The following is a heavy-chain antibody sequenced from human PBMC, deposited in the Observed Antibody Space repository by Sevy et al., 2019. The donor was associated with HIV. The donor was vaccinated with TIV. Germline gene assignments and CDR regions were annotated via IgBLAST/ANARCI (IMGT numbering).Heavy chain of an antibody. CDR3: AKSPAYCSGGSCYFPYFDY. CDR1: GFTFSSYG. J-gene: IGHJ4*02. D-gene: IGHD2-15*01. CDR2: IWYDGSNK. V-gene: IGHV3-33*06. Sequence: SLKISCAASGFTFSSYGMHWVRQAPGKGLEWVAVIWYDGSNKYYADSVKGRFTISRDNSKNTLYLQMNSLRAEDTAVYYCAKSPAYCSGGSCYFPYFDYWGQGTLVTVSS.